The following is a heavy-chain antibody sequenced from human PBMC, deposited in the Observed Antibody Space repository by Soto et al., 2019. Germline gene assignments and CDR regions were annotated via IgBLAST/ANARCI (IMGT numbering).Heavy chain of an antibody. D-gene: IGHD6-19*01. V-gene: IGHV4-4*02. CDR2: IYHSGST. J-gene: IGHJ4*02. CDR3: ASRLGYSSGWYFY. Sequence: SETLSLTCAVSGGSISSSNWWSWVRQPPGKGLEWIGEIYHSGSTNYNPSLKSRVTISVDKSKNQFSLKLSSVTAADTAVYYCASRLGYSSGWYFYWGQGTRVTVSS. CDR1: GGSISSSNW.